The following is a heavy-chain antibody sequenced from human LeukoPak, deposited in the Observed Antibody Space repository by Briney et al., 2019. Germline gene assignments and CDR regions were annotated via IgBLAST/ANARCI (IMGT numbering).Heavy chain of an antibody. J-gene: IGHJ2*01. Sequence: GGSLRLSCEASGFNFGTFGMTWVAEAPGKGLVGCADITGSSTRTYYPDYVWGRFTISRDNSKNTLHLEMNNLTADDTAIYYCASELGSLGTWYFDLWGRGTLVTVSS. CDR1: GFNFGTFG. CDR3: ASELGSLGTWYFDL. D-gene: IGHD7-27*01. CDR2: ITGSSTRT. V-gene: IGHV3-23*01.